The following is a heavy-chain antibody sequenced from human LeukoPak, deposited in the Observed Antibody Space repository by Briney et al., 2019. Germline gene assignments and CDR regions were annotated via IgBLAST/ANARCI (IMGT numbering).Heavy chain of an antibody. D-gene: IGHD6-13*01. CDR3: ARRGATGTYYFDY. CDR1: GFTFSSYV. Sequence: GGSLRLSCAASGFTFSSYVMSWVRQAPGKGLEWVSAISGSGGGTYYADSVKGRFTISRDNSKNTLYLQTNSLRAEDTAVYYCARRGATGTYYFDYWGQGTLVTVSS. J-gene: IGHJ4*02. V-gene: IGHV3-23*01. CDR2: ISGSGGGT.